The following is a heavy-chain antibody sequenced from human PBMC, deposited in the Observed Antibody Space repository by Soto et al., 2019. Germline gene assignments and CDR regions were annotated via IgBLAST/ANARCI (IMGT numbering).Heavy chain of an antibody. D-gene: IGHD3-22*01. V-gene: IGHV5-51*01. CDR1: GYSFTSYW. Sequence: PGESLKISCKGSGYSFTSYWIGWVRQMPGKGLEWMGIIYPGDSDTRYSPSSQGQVTISADKSISTAYLQWSSLKASDTAMYYCARHGPAYDVYYYYGMDVWGQGTTVTVSS. CDR2: IYPGDSDT. J-gene: IGHJ6*02. CDR3: ARHGPAYDVYYYYGMDV.